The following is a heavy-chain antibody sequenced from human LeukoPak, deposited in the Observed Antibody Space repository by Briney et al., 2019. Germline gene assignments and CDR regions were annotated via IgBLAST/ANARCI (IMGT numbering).Heavy chain of an antibody. CDR2: INHSGST. J-gene: IGHJ6*02. V-gene: IGHV4-34*01. CDR3: ARGQRSWLNYYGMDV. CDR1: GGSFSGYY. D-gene: IGHD6-13*01. Sequence: LETLSLTCAVYGGSFSGYYWSWIRQPPGKGLEWIGEINHSGSTNYNPSLKSRVTISVDTSKNQFSLKLSSVTAADTAVYYCARGQRSWLNYYGMDVWGQGTTVTVSS.